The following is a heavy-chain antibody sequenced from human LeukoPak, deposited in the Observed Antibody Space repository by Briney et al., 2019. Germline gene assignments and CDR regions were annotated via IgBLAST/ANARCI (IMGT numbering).Heavy chain of an antibody. CDR2: ISGSGGST. CDR1: GFTFSSYA. Sequence: GGSLRLSCAASGFTFSSYAMSWVRQAPGKGLEWVSAISGSGGSTYYADSVKGRFTISRDNSKNTLYLQMNSLRAEDTAVYYCATNEDYDILTGYYTLDYWGQGTLVTVSS. D-gene: IGHD3-9*01. J-gene: IGHJ4*02. V-gene: IGHV3-23*01. CDR3: ATNEDYDILTGYYTLDY.